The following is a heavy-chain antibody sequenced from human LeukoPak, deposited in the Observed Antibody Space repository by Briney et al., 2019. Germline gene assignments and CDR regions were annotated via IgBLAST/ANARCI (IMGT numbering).Heavy chain of an antibody. J-gene: IGHJ4*02. V-gene: IGHV1-2*02. D-gene: IGHD2-2*01. CDR1: GYTFTYYY. CDR3: ARVGVVVVPAAFVDY. CDR2: INPNSGGT. Sequence: ASVKVSCKASGYTFTYYYIHWMRQAPGQGLEWMGWINPNSGGTNYAQKFQGRVTMTRDTSISTAYMELSRLRSDDTAVYYCARVGVVVVPAAFVDYWGQGTLVTVSS.